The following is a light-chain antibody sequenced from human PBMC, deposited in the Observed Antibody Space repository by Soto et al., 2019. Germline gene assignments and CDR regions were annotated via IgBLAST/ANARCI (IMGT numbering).Light chain of an antibody. J-gene: IGKJ5*01. CDR2: GAS. Sequence: EIVLTQSPATLSLSPGERATLSCRSSQSVSRYLAWYQKKPGQAPRLLLYGASNRAAGIPARFSGLGSGTDFTLTISSLEPEDFAVYYCQQRSNWPSITFGQGTRLEIK. CDR1: QSVSRY. CDR3: QQRSNWPSIT. V-gene: IGKV3-11*01.